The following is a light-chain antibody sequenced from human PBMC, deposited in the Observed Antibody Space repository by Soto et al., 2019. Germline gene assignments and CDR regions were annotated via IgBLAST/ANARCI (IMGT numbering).Light chain of an antibody. V-gene: IGKV1-5*03. CDR3: QQYNSFIWT. J-gene: IGKJ1*01. CDR1: QSISSW. Sequence: DIQMPQSPSTLSASVGDRVTIIFRASQSISSWLAWYQQKAGKAPKLLISKASNLDSGVPSRFSGSGSGSEFNLTISSLQPEDFATYYCQQYNSFIWTFGQGTKVDIK. CDR2: KAS.